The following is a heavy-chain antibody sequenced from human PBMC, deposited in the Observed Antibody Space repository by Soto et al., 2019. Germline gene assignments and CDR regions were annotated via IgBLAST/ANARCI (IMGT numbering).Heavy chain of an antibody. V-gene: IGHV1-2*04. D-gene: IGHD6-13*01. CDR1: GYTFTGYY. CDR3: AGSPAAAGNGLEVDY. CDR2: INPNSGGT. J-gene: IGHJ4*02. Sequence: QVQLVQSGAEVKKPGASVKVSCKASGYTFTGYYMHWVRQAPGQGLEWMGWINPNSGGTNYAQKFQGWVTMTRDTSISTAYMELSRLRSDDTGVYYGAGSPAAAGNGLEVDYWGQGTLVTVSS.